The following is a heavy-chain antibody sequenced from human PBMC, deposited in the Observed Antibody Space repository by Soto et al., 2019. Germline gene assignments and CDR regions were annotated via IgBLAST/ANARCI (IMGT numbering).Heavy chain of an antibody. J-gene: IGHJ4*02. D-gene: IGHD3-3*01. CDR3: AKVGGSGYDFWSGYWAY. Sequence: GSLRLSCAASGFTFSSYAMSWVRQAPGKGLEWVSAISGSGGSTYYADSVKGRFTISRDNSKNTLYLQMNSLRAEDTAVYYCAKVGGSGYDFWSGYWAYWGQGTLVTVSS. CDR2: ISGSGGST. V-gene: IGHV3-23*01. CDR1: GFTFSSYA.